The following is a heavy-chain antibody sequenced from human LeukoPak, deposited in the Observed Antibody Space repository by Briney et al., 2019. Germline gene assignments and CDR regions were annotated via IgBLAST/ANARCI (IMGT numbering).Heavy chain of an antibody. CDR3: ARESYYYGSGDDNWFDP. CDR1: GGSISSDDYY. D-gene: IGHD3-10*01. CDR2: IYYSGST. V-gene: IGHV4-30-4*01. J-gene: IGHJ5*02. Sequence: PSETLSLTCTVSGGSISSDDYYWSWIRQPPGKGLEWIGYIYYSGSTYYNPSLKSRVTISEDTSKNQFSLKLSSVTDADTAVYYCARESYYYGSGDDNWFDPWGQGTLVTVSS.